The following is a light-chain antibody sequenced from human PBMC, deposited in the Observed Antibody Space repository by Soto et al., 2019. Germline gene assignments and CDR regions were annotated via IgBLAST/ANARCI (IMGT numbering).Light chain of an antibody. Sequence: QSALTQPASVSGSPGQWITISCTGNSSDVGAYDFVSWYQQHPDKAPKLMIYEVSNRPSGVSNRFSGSKSVNTATLTISGLQAEDEADYYCRSYTSSSTRVFGTGTKVTVL. CDR2: EVS. V-gene: IGLV2-14*03. CDR3: RSYTSSSTRV. J-gene: IGLJ1*01. CDR1: SSDVGAYDF.